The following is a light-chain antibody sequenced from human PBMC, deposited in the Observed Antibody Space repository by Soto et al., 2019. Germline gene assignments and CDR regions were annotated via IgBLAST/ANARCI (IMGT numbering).Light chain of an antibody. CDR3: LQYHNLWA. Sequence: IVLTQSPGTLSLSPGDRATLSCRASQSVSRSYLGWYQQKPGQAPRFLMYGASTRATGVPARFSGSGSGTEFTLTISSLQSEDFAVYSCLQYHNLWAFGQGTKVDI. CDR1: QSVSRSY. CDR2: GAS. V-gene: IGKV3D-7*01. J-gene: IGKJ1*01.